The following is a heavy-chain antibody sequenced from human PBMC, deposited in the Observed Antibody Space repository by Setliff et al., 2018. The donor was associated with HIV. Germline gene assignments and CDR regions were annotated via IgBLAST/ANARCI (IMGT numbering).Heavy chain of an antibody. CDR3: ARASAAAGTGLDY. D-gene: IGHD6-13*01. CDR2: INPNSGGT. CDR1: GYTVSDYD. V-gene: IGHV1-2*02. J-gene: IGHJ4*02. Sequence: ASVKVSCKASGYTVSDYDVAWVRQAPGQGLEWMGWINPNSGGTNYAQKFQGRVTMTRDTAISTAYMELSRLRSDDTVVYYCARASAAAGTGLDYWGQGTLVTVSS.